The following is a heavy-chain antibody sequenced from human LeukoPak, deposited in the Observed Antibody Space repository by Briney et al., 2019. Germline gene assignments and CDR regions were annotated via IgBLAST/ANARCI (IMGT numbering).Heavy chain of an antibody. CDR3: AREGSSGWHDAFDI. V-gene: IGHV1-69*13. CDR2: IIPIFGTA. Sequence: SVKVACKASGGTFSSYAISWVRQAPGQGLEWMGGIIPIFGTANYAQKFQGRVTITADESTSTAYMELSSLRSEDTAVYYCAREGSSGWHDAFDIWGQGTMVTVSS. CDR1: GGTFSSYA. J-gene: IGHJ3*02. D-gene: IGHD6-19*01.